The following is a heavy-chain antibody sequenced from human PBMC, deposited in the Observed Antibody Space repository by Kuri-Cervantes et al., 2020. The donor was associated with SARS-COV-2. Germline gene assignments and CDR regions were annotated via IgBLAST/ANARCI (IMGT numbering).Heavy chain of an antibody. V-gene: IGHV4-61*02. CDR1: GGSINSGDYY. J-gene: IGHJ4*02. D-gene: IGHD4-17*01. CDR3: ARAHGDYRLFDY. Sequence: LRLSCTVSGGSINSGDYYWSWIRQPAGKGLEWIGRIYSSGSTNYNPSLRSRVTISVDTSKNQFSLKLSSVTAADTAVYYCARAHGDYRLFDYWGQGTLVTVSS. CDR2: IYSSGST.